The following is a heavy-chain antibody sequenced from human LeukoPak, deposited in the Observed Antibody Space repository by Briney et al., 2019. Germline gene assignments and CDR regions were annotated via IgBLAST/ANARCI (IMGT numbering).Heavy chain of an antibody. CDR3: ARRWKYGRNYYIDV. D-gene: IGHD1-7*01. V-gene: IGHV4-34*01. CDR1: GGSFSNYY. CDR2: INDSGRI. J-gene: IGHJ6*03. Sequence: PSETLSLTCAVYGGSFSNYYWSWIRQPPGKGLERIGEINDSGRINYNPSLMSRVTVSVDTSKNQFSLRLTSVTATDTAVYYCARRWKYGRNYYIDVWGNGATVSVSS.